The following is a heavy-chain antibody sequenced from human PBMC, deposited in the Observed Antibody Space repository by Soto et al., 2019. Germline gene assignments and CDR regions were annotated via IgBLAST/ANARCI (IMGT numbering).Heavy chain of an antibody. J-gene: IGHJ3*02. Sequence: QVQLQESGPGLVKPSQTLSLTCTFSGGSISSGGYYWSWILQHPGKGLEWIGYIYYSGSTYYNPSLKSRVTISVYTFKIQFSLTLSSVTAADTAVYYCARGGYCSGCSCYRTPDAFDIWSQGTMVTVSS. V-gene: IGHV4-31*03. CDR1: GGSISSGGYY. CDR2: IYYSGST. CDR3: ARGGYCSGCSCYRTPDAFDI. D-gene: IGHD2-15*01.